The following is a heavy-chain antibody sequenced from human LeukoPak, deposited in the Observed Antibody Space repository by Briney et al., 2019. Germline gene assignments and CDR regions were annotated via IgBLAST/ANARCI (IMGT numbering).Heavy chain of an antibody. D-gene: IGHD5-18*01. Sequence: GGSLRLSCAASGFAYSDYWMSWVRQAPAKGLEGVAKIKPDGSEKYYVDSVKGRFTISRDKAKNSLYLQMNSRRDEDTAVYYCARGGYSYGHDYWGQGTLVTVSS. CDR2: IKPDGSEK. V-gene: IGHV3-7*01. CDR1: GFAYSDYW. CDR3: ARGGYSYGHDY. J-gene: IGHJ4*02.